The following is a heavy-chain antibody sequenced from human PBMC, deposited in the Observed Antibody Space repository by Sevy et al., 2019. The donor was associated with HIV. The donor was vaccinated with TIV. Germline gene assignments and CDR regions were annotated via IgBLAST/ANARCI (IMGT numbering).Heavy chain of an antibody. V-gene: IGHV5-51*01. CDR3: ATSRSGYFDSSGYYIY. D-gene: IGHD3-22*01. CDR1: GYSFTSHW. CDR2: IYPDDSDT. Sequence: GESLKISCKGSGYSFTSHWIGWVRHMPGKGLEWMGIIYPDDSDTRYSPSFQGQVTFSADKSISTAYRQWSSLKASDTAMYYCATSRSGYFDSSGYYIYWGQRTLVTVSS. J-gene: IGHJ4*02.